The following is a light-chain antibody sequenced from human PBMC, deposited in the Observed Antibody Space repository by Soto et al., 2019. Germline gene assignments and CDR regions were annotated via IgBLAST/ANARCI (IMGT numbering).Light chain of an antibody. CDR1: SSNIGSNY. CDR3: ATWDDSRSVL. V-gene: IGLV1-47*02. CDR2: SND. Sequence: QAVVTQPPSASGTPGQRVTISCSGGSSNIGSNYVFWYQQLPGTAPKLLIFSNDHRPSGVPDRFSGSKSGTSASLAISGLRSDDEADYYCATWDDSRSVLFGGGTKLTVL. J-gene: IGLJ3*02.